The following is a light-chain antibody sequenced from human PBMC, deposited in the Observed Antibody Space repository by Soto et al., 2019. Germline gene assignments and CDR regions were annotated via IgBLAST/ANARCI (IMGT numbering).Light chain of an antibody. CDR2: GAS. CDR3: QQYNNWPPLT. CDR1: QSVSSN. V-gene: IGKV3-15*01. J-gene: IGKJ4*01. Sequence: EIVMTQSPATLSVSPGERATISCRARQSVSSNLAWYQQKPGQAPRLLIYGASTRATGIPARFSGSGSGTEFTLTISSLKSEDFAVYYCQQYNNWPPLTFGGGTKVEIK.